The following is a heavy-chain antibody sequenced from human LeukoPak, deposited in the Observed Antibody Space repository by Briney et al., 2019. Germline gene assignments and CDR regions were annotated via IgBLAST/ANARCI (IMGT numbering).Heavy chain of an antibody. CDR2: ISGSGGTT. V-gene: IGHV3-23*01. CDR3: ARGLGRELDGAFDI. J-gene: IGHJ3*02. D-gene: IGHD3-10*01. CDR1: GFIFSRYA. Sequence: GGSLRLSCAASGFIFSRYAMGWVRQPPGKGLEWVSTISGSGGTTYYADSVKGRFTISRDSSKNTLYLQMSSLRAEDTAVYYCARGLGRELDGAFDIWGQGTMVTVSS.